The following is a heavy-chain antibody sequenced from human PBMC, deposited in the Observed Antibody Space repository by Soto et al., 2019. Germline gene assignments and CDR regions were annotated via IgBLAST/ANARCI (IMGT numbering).Heavy chain of an antibody. CDR3: GRELWLPRRDPLMDY. Sequence: EVQLVESGGGLVQPGGSLRLSCAASGFTVSSNYMSWVRQAPGKGLEWVSVIYSGGSTYYADSVKGRFTISRDNSKNTLYLQMNSLRAEDTAVYYCGRELWLPRRDPLMDYWGQGTLVTVSS. D-gene: IGHD6-19*01. CDR1: GFTVSSNY. J-gene: IGHJ4*02. CDR2: IYSGGST. V-gene: IGHV3-66*01.